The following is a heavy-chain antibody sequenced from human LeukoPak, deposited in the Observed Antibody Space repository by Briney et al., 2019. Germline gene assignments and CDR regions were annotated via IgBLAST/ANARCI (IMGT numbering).Heavy chain of an antibody. J-gene: IGHJ4*02. D-gene: IGHD3-22*01. CDR2: INHSGST. V-gene: IGHV4-34*01. CDR1: GGSFSGYY. CDR3: ARGPHYYYDSSGYYPPR. Sequence: SETLSLTCAVYGGSFSGYYWSWIRQPPGKGLEWIGEINHSGSTNYNLSLKSRVTISVDTSKNQFSLKLSSVTAADTAVYYCARGPHYYYDSSGYYPPRWGQGTLVTVSS.